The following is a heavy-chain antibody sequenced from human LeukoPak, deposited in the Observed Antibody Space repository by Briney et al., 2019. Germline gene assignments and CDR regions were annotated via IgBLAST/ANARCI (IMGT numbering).Heavy chain of an antibody. CDR1: GFTFDDYA. D-gene: IGHD6-13*01. J-gene: IGHJ3*02. CDR2: ISWNSGSI. Sequence: GGSLRLSCAASGFTFDDYAMHWVRQAPGKGLEWVSGISWNSGSIGYADSVKGRFTISRDNSKNTLYLQMNSLRAEDTAVYYCARDRNSFGIASSSWSHDTFDMWGQGTMVTVSS. V-gene: IGHV3-9*01. CDR3: ARDRNSFGIASSSWSHDTFDM.